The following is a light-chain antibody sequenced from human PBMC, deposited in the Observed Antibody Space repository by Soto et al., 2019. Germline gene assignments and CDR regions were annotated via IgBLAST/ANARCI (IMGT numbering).Light chain of an antibody. V-gene: IGKV3-20*01. Sequence: EFVLTQSPGTLSLSPGERATLSCRASQTVRNNYLAWYQQKPGQAPRLLTYGISSRATGIPDRFSGGGSGTDFTLTISRLEPEDFVVYYCQQYSTLPHTFGQGTKVDIK. CDR3: QQYSTLPHT. J-gene: IGKJ2*01. CDR2: GIS. CDR1: QTVRNNY.